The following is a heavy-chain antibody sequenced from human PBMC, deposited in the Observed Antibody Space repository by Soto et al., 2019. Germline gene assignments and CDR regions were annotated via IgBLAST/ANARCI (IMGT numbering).Heavy chain of an antibody. D-gene: IGHD6-19*01. CDR3: ARGSSGWDYFDY. V-gene: IGHV4-59*01. CDR1: GGSISSYY. Sequence: QVQLQESGPGLVKPSETLSLTCTVSGGSISSYYWSWIRQPPGKGLEWIGYIYYSGSTNYNPSLKSRVTISVDTSKNQFSLKLSSVTAADTAVYYCARGSSGWDYFDYWGQGTLVTVSS. J-gene: IGHJ4*02. CDR2: IYYSGST.